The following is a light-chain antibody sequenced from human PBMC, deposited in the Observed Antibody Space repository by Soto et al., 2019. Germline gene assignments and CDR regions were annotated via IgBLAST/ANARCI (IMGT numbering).Light chain of an antibody. CDR2: WAS. CDR3: QQYDNLPQT. V-gene: IGKV4-1*01. CDR1: QSVLYSSNNKNF. Sequence: IVMTQSPDSLAVSLGEMATINCKSSQSVLYSSNNKNFLAWYQQKPGQPPKLLIYWASTRESGVPDRFSGSGSETEFTLTISSLQPEDIATYYCQQYDNLPQTFGQGTKVDIK. J-gene: IGKJ1*01.